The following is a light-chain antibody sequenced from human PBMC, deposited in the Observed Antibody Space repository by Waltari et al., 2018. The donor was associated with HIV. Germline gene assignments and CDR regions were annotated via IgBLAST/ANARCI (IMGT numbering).Light chain of an antibody. Sequence: QSVLTQPPSVSGAPGQRVTISCTGSRSKIGAGYGVHWYQQLPGTAPKLLIYGNSNRPSGVPDRFSGSKSGTSASLAITGLQAEDEADYYCQSYDSSLSGYVFGTGTKVTVL. CDR3: QSYDSSLSGYV. J-gene: IGLJ1*01. CDR1: RSKIGAGYG. CDR2: GNS. V-gene: IGLV1-40*01.